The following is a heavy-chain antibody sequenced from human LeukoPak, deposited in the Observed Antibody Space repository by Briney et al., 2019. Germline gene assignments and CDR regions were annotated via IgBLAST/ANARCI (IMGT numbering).Heavy chain of an antibody. Sequence: GASVKVSCKASGYTFTSYGISWVRQAPGQGLEWMGWISAYNGNTNYAQKLQGRVTMTTDTSTSTAYMELRSLRSDDTAVYYCARTLVGTHYDILTGYYTVENFDYWGQGTLVTVSS. CDR2: ISAYNGNT. J-gene: IGHJ4*02. CDR1: GYTFTSYG. V-gene: IGHV1-18*01. D-gene: IGHD3-9*01. CDR3: ARTLVGTHYDILTGYYTVENFDY.